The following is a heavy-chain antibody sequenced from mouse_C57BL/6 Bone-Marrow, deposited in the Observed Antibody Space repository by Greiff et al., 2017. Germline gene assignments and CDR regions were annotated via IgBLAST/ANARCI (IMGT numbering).Heavy chain of an antibody. CDR1: GYTFTDYY. Sequence: VQLQQSGAELVRPGASVKLSCKASGYTFTDYYINWVKQRPGQGLEWIARIYPGSGNTYYNEKFKGKATLTAEKSSSTAYMQLSSLTSEDSAVYFCARWDYSNYEGPYYFDYWGQGTTLTVSS. CDR3: ARWDYSNYEGPYYFDY. D-gene: IGHD2-5*01. J-gene: IGHJ2*01. CDR2: IYPGSGNT. V-gene: IGHV1-76*01.